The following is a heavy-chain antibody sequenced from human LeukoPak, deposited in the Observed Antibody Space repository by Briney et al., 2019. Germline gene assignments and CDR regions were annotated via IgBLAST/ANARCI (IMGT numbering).Heavy chain of an antibody. V-gene: IGHV3-15*01. Sequence: PGGSLRLSCAASGFTSSNAWMSWVRQAPGKGLEWVGRIKSKTDGGTTDYAAPVKGRFTISRDDSKNTLYLQMNSLKTEDTAVYYCTTDRYCSGGSCYFYFYWGQGTLVTVSS. CDR3: TTDRYCSGGSCYFYFY. J-gene: IGHJ4*02. CDR1: GFTSSNAW. D-gene: IGHD2-15*01. CDR2: IKSKTDGGTT.